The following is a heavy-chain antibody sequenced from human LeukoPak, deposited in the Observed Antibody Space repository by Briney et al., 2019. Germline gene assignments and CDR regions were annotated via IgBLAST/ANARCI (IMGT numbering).Heavy chain of an antibody. J-gene: IGHJ4*02. D-gene: IGHD1-14*01. V-gene: IGHV4-4*09. CDR1: GGSISGYF. CDR2: MYISGST. CDR3: ARLTAGGLHRGYLDY. Sequence: SETLSLTCSVSGGSISGYFWSWIRQPPGKELEGIGHMYISGSTNYNPSLKSRVTMPLDTSKSQFSLRLTSVTAADTAVYYCARLTAGGLHRGYLDYWGQGTLVAVSS.